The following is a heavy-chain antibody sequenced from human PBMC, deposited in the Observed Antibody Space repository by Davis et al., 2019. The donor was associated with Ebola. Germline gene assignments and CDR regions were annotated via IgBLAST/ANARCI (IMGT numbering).Heavy chain of an antibody. CDR1: GASTSSGDYY. Sequence: MPGGSLRLSCTVSGASTSSGDYYWGWIRQSPGQGLEWIGGICYSGGTYYNPSLKSRVTMSVDTSKNQFSLKLNSVTGADTAVYYCACSIPRYSSGWYVGYWGQGTLVTVSA. CDR3: ACSIPRYSSGWYVGY. V-gene: IGHV4-39*01. CDR2: ICYSGGT. J-gene: IGHJ4*02. D-gene: IGHD6-19*01.